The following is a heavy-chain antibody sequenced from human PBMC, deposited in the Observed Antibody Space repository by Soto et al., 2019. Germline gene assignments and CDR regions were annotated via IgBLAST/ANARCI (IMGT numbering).Heavy chain of an antibody. CDR3: AKRPGAFVF. Sequence: VRVLESGGGLVQPGGSLRLSCAVSGFSISNSVMSWVRQAPGKGLEWVSDLSNNVDTTYYADSVRGRFTISRDSSKNTLYLQMNNLRAEHTAVYYCAKRPGAFVFWGQGTMVTVSS. CDR1: GFSISNSV. CDR2: LSNNVDTT. J-gene: IGHJ3*01. V-gene: IGHV3-23*01.